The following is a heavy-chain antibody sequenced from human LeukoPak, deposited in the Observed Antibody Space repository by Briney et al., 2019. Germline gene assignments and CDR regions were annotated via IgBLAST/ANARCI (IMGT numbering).Heavy chain of an antibody. CDR3: ARGIHRRVPKENLEY. CDR2: VTSSSSTI. J-gene: IGHJ4*02. D-gene: IGHD1-14*01. Sequence: GGSLRLSCAASGFTFSSYSMNWVRQAPGKGLEWISYVTSSSSTIYYADFVKGRFTISRDNAKNSLYLQMNSLRAEDTAVYYCARGIHRRVPKENLEYWGQGTLVTVSS. V-gene: IGHV3-48*01. CDR1: GFTFSSYS.